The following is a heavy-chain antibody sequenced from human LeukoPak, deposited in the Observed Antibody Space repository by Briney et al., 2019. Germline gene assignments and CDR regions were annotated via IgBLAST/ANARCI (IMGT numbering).Heavy chain of an antibody. V-gene: IGHV4-4*02. J-gene: IGHJ4*02. Sequence: SGTLSLTCAVSGGSISSSNWWSWVRQPPGKGLEWIGEIYHSGSTNYNPSLKSRVTISVDKSKNKFSLKLRSVTAADTAVYYRAREKEPRWLQLLDYWGQGTPVTVSS. CDR2: IYHSGST. CDR1: GGSISSSNW. CDR3: AREKEPRWLQLLDY. D-gene: IGHD5-24*01.